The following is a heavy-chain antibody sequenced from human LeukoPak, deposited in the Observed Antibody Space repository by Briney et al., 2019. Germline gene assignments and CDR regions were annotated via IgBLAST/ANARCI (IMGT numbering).Heavy chain of an antibody. CDR2: INHSGST. V-gene: IGHV4-34*01. J-gene: IGHJ1*01. CDR1: GGSFSGYY. CDR3: ARGQNYYDSSGYLQH. Sequence: SETLSLTCAVYGGSFSGYYWSWIRQPPRKGLEWIGEINHSGSTNYNPSLKSRVTISVDTSKNQFSLKLSSVTAADTAVYYCARGQNYYDSSGYLQHWGQGTLVTVSS. D-gene: IGHD3-22*01.